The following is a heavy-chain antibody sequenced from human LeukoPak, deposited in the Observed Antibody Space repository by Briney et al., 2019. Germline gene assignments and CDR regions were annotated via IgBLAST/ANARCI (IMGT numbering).Heavy chain of an antibody. CDR1: GGSFSGYY. Sequence: PSETLSLTCAVYGGSFSGYYWSWIRQPPGKGLEWIGEINHSGSTNYNPSLKSRVTISVDTSKNQFSLKLSSVTAADTAVYYCARVTNGYCSGGSCSSRGALGYWGQGTLVTVSS. D-gene: IGHD2-15*01. V-gene: IGHV4-34*01. CDR2: INHSGST. CDR3: ARVTNGYCSGGSCSSRGALGY. J-gene: IGHJ4*02.